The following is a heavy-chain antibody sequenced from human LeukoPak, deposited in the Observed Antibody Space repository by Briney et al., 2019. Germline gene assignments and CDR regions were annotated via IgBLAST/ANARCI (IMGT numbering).Heavy chain of an antibody. J-gene: IGHJ4*02. CDR2: IRFDGSNK. V-gene: IGHV3-30*02. CDR1: GFTFSSYG. CDR3: AKGGSSGWYYFDY. Sequence: GGSLRLSCAASGFTFSSYGMHWVRQAPGKGLEWAAFIRFDGSNKYYADSVKGRFTISRDNSKNTLYLQMNSLRAEDTAVYYCAKGGSSGWYYFDYWGQGTLVTVSS. D-gene: IGHD6-19*01.